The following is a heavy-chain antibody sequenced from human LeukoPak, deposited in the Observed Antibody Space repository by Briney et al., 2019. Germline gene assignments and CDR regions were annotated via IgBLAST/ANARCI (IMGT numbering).Heavy chain of an antibody. D-gene: IGHD5-24*01. CDR1: GGSISSYY. CDR2: IYYSGST. V-gene: IGHV4-59*01. Sequence: SETLSLTCTVSGGSISSYYWSCIRHPPGKGLEWIGYIYYSGSTNYNPSLKSRVTISVDTSKNQFSLKLSSVTAADTAVYYCARAHAERWLQPYFDYWGQGTLVTVSS. CDR3: ARAHAERWLQPYFDY. J-gene: IGHJ4*02.